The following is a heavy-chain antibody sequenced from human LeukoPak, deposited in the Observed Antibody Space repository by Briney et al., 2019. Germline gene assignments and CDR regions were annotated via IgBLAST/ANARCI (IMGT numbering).Heavy chain of an antibody. D-gene: IGHD3-22*01. V-gene: IGHV1-8*01. J-gene: IGHJ4*02. Sequence: ASVKVSCKASGYTFTSYDINWGRQATGQGLGWMRRVNPNSGNTGYAQKSQGRVTLPRNTSISTAYMELSSLRSEDTAVYYCARGDTYYYDSSGYYPYDYWGQGTLVTVSS. CDR1: GYTFTSYD. CDR2: VNPNSGNT. CDR3: ARGDTYYYDSSGYYPYDY.